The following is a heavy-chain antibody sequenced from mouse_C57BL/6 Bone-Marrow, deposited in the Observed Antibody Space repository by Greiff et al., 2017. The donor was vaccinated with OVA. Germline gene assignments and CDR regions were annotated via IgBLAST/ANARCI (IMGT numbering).Heavy chain of an antibody. D-gene: IGHD2-3*01. J-gene: IGHJ2*01. V-gene: IGHV14-1*01. CDR3: TTQNDGYFFFDY. Sequence: EVQLQQSGAELVRPGASVKLSCTASGFNIKDYYMHWVKQRPEQGLEWNGRIDPEDGDTEYAPKFQGKATMTADTSSNTAYLQLSSLTSEDTAVYYCTTQNDGYFFFDYWGQGTTLTVSS. CDR1: GFNIKDYY. CDR2: IDPEDGDT.